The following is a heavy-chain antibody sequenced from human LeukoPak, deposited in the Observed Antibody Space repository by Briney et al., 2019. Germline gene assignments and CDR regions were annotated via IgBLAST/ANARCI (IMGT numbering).Heavy chain of an antibody. J-gene: IGHJ6*03. CDR2: IYYSGST. V-gene: IGHV4-39*07. CDR3: ARRVRYYDILTGRYYYYMDV. Sequence: SETLSLTCTVSGGSISSSSYYWGWIRQPPGKGLEWIGSIYYSGSTYYNPSLKSRVTISEDTSKNQFSLKLSSVTAADTAVYYCARRVRYYDILTGRYYYYMDVWGKGTTVTVSS. CDR1: GGSISSSSYY. D-gene: IGHD3-9*01.